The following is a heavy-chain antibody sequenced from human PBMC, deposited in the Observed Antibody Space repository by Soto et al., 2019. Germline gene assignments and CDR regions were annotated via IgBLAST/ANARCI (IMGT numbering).Heavy chain of an antibody. J-gene: IGHJ5*02. CDR1: GGSISNYY. CDR2: IHNTGST. Sequence: PSETLSLTCTVSGGSISNYYCNWIRQPPGKGLEWIGYIHNTGSTNYNPSLTSRVTMSLDTSKNQFSLKLSSVTAADTAVYYCARFYDSSGYNWFDPCGQGTLVTVSS. D-gene: IGHD3-22*01. CDR3: ARFYDSSGYNWFDP. V-gene: IGHV4-59*01.